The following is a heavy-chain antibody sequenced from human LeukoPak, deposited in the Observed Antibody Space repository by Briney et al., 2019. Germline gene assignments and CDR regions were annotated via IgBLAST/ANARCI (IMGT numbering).Heavy chain of an antibody. Sequence: PGGSLRLSCAASGFPFSSFYLHWVRHAPGKGLVWVSRINADGSLTNYADSVKGRFTISRDNSKNTLYLQMNSLRAEDTAIYYCAKEYTGTFSPFPSYFDNWGQGTLVTVSS. V-gene: IGHV3-74*01. CDR3: AKEYTGTFSPFPSYFDN. CDR1: GFPFSSFY. D-gene: IGHD1-26*01. CDR2: INADGSLT. J-gene: IGHJ4*02.